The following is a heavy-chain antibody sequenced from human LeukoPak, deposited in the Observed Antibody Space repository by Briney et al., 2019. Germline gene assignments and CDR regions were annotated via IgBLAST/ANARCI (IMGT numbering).Heavy chain of an antibody. CDR1: GGSISSGDYY. CDR3: AREERGYSGYYFDY. J-gene: IGHJ4*02. D-gene: IGHD5-12*01. CDR2: IYYSGST. V-gene: IGHV4-30-4*01. Sequence: SQTLSLTCTVSGGSISSGDYYWSWIRQPPGKGLEWIGYIYYSGSTYYNPSLKSRVTISVDTSKNQFSLKLSSVTAADTAVYYCAREERGYSGYYFDYWGQGTLVTVSS.